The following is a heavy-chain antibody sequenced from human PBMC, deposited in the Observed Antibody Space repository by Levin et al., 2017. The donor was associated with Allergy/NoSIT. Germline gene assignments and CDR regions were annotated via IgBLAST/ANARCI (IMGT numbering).Heavy chain of an antibody. V-gene: IGHV1-18*01. D-gene: IGHD5-12*01. CDR1: GYTFTSYG. CDR2: IRAYNGNT. Sequence: GESLKISCKASGYTFTSYGISWVRQAPGQGLEWMGWIRAYNGNTNYAQKLQGRVTMTTDTSTSTAYMELRSLRSDDTAVYYCARVWGSGDDGESATLGFDYWGQGTLVTVSS. CDR3: ARVWGSGDDGESATLGFDY. J-gene: IGHJ4*02.